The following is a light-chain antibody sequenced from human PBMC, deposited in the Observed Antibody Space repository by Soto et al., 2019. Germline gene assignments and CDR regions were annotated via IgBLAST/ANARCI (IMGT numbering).Light chain of an antibody. CDR2: DAS. CDR3: QHYGSSRT. J-gene: IGKJ1*01. Sequence: EIVLTQSPGTLSLSPGERATLSCRASQSVSSTYLAWYQQKPGQAPRLLIYDASSRATGIPDGFSGSGSGTDFTLTISRLEPEDFAVYYCQHYGSSRTFGQGTKVDIK. V-gene: IGKV3-20*01. CDR1: QSVSSTY.